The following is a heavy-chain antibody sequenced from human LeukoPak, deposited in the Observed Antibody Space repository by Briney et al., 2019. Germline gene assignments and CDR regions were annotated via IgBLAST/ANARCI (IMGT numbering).Heavy chain of an antibody. J-gene: IGHJ4*02. D-gene: IGHD3-10*01. CDR1: GYTFTSYG. V-gene: IGHV1-18*04. CDR3: ARDIMVRGQPVRPDF. Sequence: ASVKVSCKASGYTFTSYGITWVRQAPGQGLEWMGWISAYNDETEYALKFQGRVTMTTDTSTSTAYMELRSLTSDDTGVYYCARDIMVRGQPVRPDFWGQGTLVTVSS. CDR2: ISAYNDET.